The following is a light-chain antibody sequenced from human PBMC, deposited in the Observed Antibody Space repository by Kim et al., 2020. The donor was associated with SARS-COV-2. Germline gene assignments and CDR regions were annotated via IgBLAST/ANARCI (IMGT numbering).Light chain of an antibody. CDR1: SSNIGSYP. CDR2: NYH. J-gene: IGLJ3*02. CDR3: AAWDDSLNGWV. V-gene: IGLV1-44*01. Sequence: GQRITISCSGSSSNIGSYPVNWYQQLPGTAPKLLIYNYHQRPSGVPDRFSGSKSGTSASLAISGLQSEDETYYYCAAWDDSLNGWVFGGGTKLTVL.